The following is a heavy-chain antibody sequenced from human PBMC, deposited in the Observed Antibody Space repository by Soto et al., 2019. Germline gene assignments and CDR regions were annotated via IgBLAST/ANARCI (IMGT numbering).Heavy chain of an antibody. V-gene: IGHV4-39*01. CDR2: IYYSGST. D-gene: IGHD5-18*01. Sequence: SETLSLTCTVSGGSISSSSYYWGWIRQPPGKGLEWIGSIYYSGSTYYNPSLKSRSTISVDTSKNQFSLKLSSVTAADTAVYYCARHLDTALNDPNWFDPWGQGTLVTVSS. J-gene: IGHJ5*02. CDR1: GGSISSSSYY. CDR3: ARHLDTALNDPNWFDP.